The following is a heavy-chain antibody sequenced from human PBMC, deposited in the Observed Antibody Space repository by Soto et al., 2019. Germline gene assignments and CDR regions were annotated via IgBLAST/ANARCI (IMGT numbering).Heavy chain of an antibody. Sequence: KSSETLSLTCAISGVSITNTNWWTWVRQPPGKGLEWIGEIFHSGSTNYNPSLKNRVTMSVDKSRNEFSLKVTSVTAADTATYYCARVAQGKCSGSRCYRWFDPWGQGTLVTVSS. V-gene: IGHV4-4*02. J-gene: IGHJ5*02. CDR2: IFHSGST. CDR3: ARVAQGKCSGSRCYRWFDP. CDR1: GVSITNTNW. D-gene: IGHD2-2*01.